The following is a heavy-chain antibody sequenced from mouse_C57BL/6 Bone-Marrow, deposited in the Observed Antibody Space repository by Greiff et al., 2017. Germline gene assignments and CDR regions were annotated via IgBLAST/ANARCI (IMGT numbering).Heavy chain of an antibody. CDR3: AIPWFDY. CDR1: GYTFTDYY. Sequence: EVQLQQPGPELVKPGASVKISCKASGYTFTDYYMNWVKQSPGQSLEWIGDINPNHGGTSYNQKFKGKATLTVDNSSSTAYMELRSLTSEDSAVYDCAIPWFDYWGQGTTLTVSS. V-gene: IGHV1-26*01. CDR2: INPNHGGT. J-gene: IGHJ2*01.